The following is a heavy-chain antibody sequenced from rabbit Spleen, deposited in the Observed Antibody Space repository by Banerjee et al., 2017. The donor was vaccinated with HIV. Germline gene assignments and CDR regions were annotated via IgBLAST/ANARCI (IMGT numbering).Heavy chain of an antibody. J-gene: IGHJ3*01. V-gene: IGHV1S47*01. CDR1: GFDFINYG. D-gene: IGHD7-1*01. Sequence: QQQLEESGGGLVQPGGSLKLSCTASGFDFINYGMTWVRQAPGKGLEWIGLIDPVFGSPYYATWVNGRFTISSHNAQNTLYLQLSTLTAADTATYFCVRYDSTTYYADLWGQGTLVTVS. CDR3: VRYDSTTYYADL. CDR2: IDPVFGSP.